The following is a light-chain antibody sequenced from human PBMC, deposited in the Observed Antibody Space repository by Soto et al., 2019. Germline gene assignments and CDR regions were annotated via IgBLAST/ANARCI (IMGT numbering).Light chain of an antibody. V-gene: IGLV1-40*01. CDR1: SSTIGAGYD. Sequence: QSVLTQPPSVSGAPGQRVTISCTGSSSTIGAGYDVNWYQQLPGTAPKLLIYGNSNRPSGVPDRFSGSKSGTSASLAITGLQAEDEADYYCQSYDSSLSGVVFGGGTKLTVL. CDR2: GNS. J-gene: IGLJ2*01. CDR3: QSYDSSLSGVV.